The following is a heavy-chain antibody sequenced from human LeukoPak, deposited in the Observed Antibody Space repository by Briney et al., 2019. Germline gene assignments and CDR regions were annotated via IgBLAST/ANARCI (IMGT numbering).Heavy chain of an antibody. CDR1: GGSFSGYY. Sequence: PSETLPLTCAVYGGSFSGYYWSWIRQPPGKGLEWIGEINHSGSTNYNPSLKSRVTISVDTSKNQFSLKLSSVTAADTAVYYCARDDWKLFYRGIAVAGPNYYYYYYMDVWGKGTTVTVSS. CDR2: INHSGST. D-gene: IGHD6-19*01. CDR3: ARDDWKLFYRGIAVAGPNYYYYYYMDV. V-gene: IGHV4-34*01. J-gene: IGHJ6*03.